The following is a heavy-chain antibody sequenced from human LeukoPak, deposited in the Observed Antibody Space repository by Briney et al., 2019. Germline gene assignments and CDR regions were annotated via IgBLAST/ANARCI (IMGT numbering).Heavy chain of an antibody. CDR2: IGTYNDNI. D-gene: IGHD4-23*01. CDR1: GYTFNKYG. V-gene: IGHV1-18*01. CDR3: ARVDFGGHFIDY. J-gene: IGHJ4*02. Sequence: ASVKVSCKASGYTFNKYGITWVRQAPGQGLEWMGWIGTYNDNIYYAQKFQGRVSMTTDTSTATADMELRSLTSDDSAVYFCARVDFGGHFIDYWGQGTLVTVST.